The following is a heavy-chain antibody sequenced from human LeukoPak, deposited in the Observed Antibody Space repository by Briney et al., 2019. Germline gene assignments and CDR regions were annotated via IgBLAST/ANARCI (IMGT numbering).Heavy chain of an antibody. V-gene: IGHV1-2*02. CDR1: GYTFTGYY. D-gene: IGHD3-10*01. CDR3: AREYYYGSGNYYNRIDY. Sequence: ASVKVSCKASGYTFTGYYMHWVRQAPGQGLEWMGWIDPNSGGTNYAQKFQGRVTMTRDASISTAYMVLNRLRSDDTAVYYCAREYYYGSGNYYNRIDYWGQGTLVTVSS. J-gene: IGHJ4*02. CDR2: IDPNSGGT.